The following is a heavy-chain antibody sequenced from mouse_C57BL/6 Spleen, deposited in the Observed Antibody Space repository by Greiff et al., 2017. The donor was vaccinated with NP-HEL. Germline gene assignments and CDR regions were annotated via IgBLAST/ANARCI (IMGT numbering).Heavy chain of an antibody. J-gene: IGHJ4*01. D-gene: IGHD1-1*01. V-gene: IGHV1-81*01. Sequence: QVQLQQSGAELARPGASVKLSCKASGYTFTSYGISWVKQRTGQGLEWIGEIYPRSGNTYYIEKFKGKATLTADKSSSTAYMELRSLTSEDSAVYFCASGVYYGSSPSYAMDYWGQGTSVTVSS. CDR2: IYPRSGNT. CDR1: GYTFTSYG. CDR3: ASGVYYGSSPSYAMDY.